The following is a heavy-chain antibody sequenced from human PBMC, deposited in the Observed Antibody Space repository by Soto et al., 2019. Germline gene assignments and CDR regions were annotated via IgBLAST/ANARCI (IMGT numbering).Heavy chain of an antibody. CDR3: ARDLVAAVHYYYYGMDV. Sequence: SETLSLTCTVSGGSVSSGSYYWSWIRQPPGKGLEWIGYIYYSGSTNYNPSLKSRVTISVDTSKNQFSLKLSSVTAADTAFYYCARDLVAAVHYYYYGMDVWGQGTTVTVSS. D-gene: IGHD6-13*01. CDR1: GGSVSSGSYY. V-gene: IGHV4-61*01. J-gene: IGHJ6*02. CDR2: IYYSGST.